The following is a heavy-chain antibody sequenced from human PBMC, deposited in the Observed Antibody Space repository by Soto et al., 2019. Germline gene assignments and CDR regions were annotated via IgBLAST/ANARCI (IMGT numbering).Heavy chain of an antibody. Sequence: WASVKVSCKASGYTFTGYYMHWVRQAPGQGLEWMGWINPNSGGTNYAQKFQGRVTMTRDTSISTAYMELSRLRSDDTAVYYCARSELRFLEWLLAINYYYGMDVWGQGTTVTVSS. D-gene: IGHD3-3*01. CDR3: ARSELRFLEWLLAINYYYGMDV. J-gene: IGHJ6*02. CDR1: GYTFTGYY. CDR2: INPNSGGT. V-gene: IGHV1-2*02.